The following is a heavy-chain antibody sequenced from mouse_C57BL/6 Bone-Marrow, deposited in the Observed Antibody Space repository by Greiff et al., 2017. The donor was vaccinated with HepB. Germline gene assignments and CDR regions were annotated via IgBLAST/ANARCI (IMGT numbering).Heavy chain of an antibody. Sequence: QVQLQQSGPELVKPGASVKISCKASGYAFSSSWMNWVKQRPGKGLEWIGRIYPGDGDTNYNGKCKGKATLTADKSSSTAYLQLSSLTSEDSAVYFCASLFHSGYWGQGTSVTVSS. J-gene: IGHJ4*01. CDR3: ASLFHSGY. V-gene: IGHV1-82*01. CDR2: IYPGDGDT. CDR1: GYAFSSSW. D-gene: IGHD3-1*01.